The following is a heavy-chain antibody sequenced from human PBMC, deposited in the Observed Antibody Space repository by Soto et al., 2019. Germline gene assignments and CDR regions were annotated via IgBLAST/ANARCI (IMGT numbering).Heavy chain of an antibody. CDR3: AKGYYDYVWGSYSDY. CDR2: ISYDGSNK. CDR1: GFTFSSYG. Sequence: GGSLRLSCAAPGFTFSSYGMHWVRQAPGKGLEWVAVISYDGSNKYYADSVKGRFTISRDNSKNTLYLQMNSLRAEDTAVYYCAKGYYDYVWGSYSDYWGQGTLVTVSS. V-gene: IGHV3-30*18. D-gene: IGHD3-16*01. J-gene: IGHJ4*02.